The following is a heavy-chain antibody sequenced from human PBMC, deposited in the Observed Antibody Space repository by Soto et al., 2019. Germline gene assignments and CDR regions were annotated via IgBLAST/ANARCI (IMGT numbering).Heavy chain of an antibody. V-gene: IGHV5-51*01. CDR2: IYPGDSDT. CDR1: GYSFTSYW. D-gene: IGHD6-13*01. CDR3: ARTSAAGKYYYGMDA. Sequence: GRSLKISCKGSGYSFTSYWIGWVRQMPGKGLEWMGIIYPGDSDTRYSPSFQGQVTISADKSISTAYLQWSSLKASDTAMYYCARTSAAGKYYYGMDAWGQGTTVTSP. J-gene: IGHJ6*02.